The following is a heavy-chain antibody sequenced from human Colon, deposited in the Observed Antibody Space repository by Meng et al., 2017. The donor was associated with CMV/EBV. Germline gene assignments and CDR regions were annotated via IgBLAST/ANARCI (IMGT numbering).Heavy chain of an antibody. V-gene: IGHV3-48*03. CDR1: GFTFSNYE. CDR2: ITTSGSTI. Sequence: GESLKISCAVSGFTFSNYEMNWVRQAPGKGLEWLSYITTSGSTIYYADSVKGRFTVSRDYAQNSLYLQMNSLRAEDTAVYYCARDFTGTIDYWGQGTLVTVSS. J-gene: IGHJ4*02. D-gene: IGHD1-1*01. CDR3: ARDFTGTIDY.